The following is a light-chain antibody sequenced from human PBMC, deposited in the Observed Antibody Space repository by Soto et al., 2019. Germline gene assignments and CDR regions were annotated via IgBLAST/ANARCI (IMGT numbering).Light chain of an antibody. Sequence: QSALTQPASVSGSPGQSITISCTGTSSDVGGYNYVSWYQQHPGKAPKLMIYDVSNRPSGVSNRFSGAKSGNTASLNISGLQAEDEAGYYCSSYTSSSTLVFGGGTKDTVL. CDR3: SSYTSSSTLV. CDR1: SSDVGGYNY. V-gene: IGLV2-14*01. CDR2: DVS. J-gene: IGLJ2*01.